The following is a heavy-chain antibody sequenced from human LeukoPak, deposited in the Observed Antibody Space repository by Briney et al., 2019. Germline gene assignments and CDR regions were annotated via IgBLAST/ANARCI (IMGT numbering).Heavy chain of an antibody. CDR1: GGSISSYY. CDR2: IYYSGST. V-gene: IGHV4-59*01. D-gene: IGHD2-2*01. J-gene: IGHJ3*02. CDR3: ARYEEGYCSSTSYKGAFDI. Sequence: SETLSLTCTVSGGSISSYYWSWIRQPPGKGLEWIGYIYYSGSTNYNPSLKSRVTISVDTSKNQFSLKLSSVTAADTAVYYCARYEEGYCSSTSYKGAFDIWGQGTMVTVSS.